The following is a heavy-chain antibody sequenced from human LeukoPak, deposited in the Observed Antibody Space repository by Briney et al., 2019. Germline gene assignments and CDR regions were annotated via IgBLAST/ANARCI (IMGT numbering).Heavy chain of an antibody. CDR2: MNPNSGNT. D-gene: IGHD2-2*01. Sequence: ASVKVSCKASGYTFTSYDINWVRQATGQGLEWMGWMNPNSGNTGYAQKFQGRVTITRNTSISTAYMELSSLRSEDTAVYYCARVGAHYCSSTSCYWFGGSTSYYFDYWGQGTLVTVSS. V-gene: IGHV1-8*03. CDR3: ARVGAHYCSSTSCYWFGGSTSYYFDY. CDR1: GYTFTSYD. J-gene: IGHJ4*02.